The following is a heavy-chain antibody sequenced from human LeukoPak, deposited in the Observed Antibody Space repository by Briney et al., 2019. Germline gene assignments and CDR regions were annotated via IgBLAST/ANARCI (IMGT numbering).Heavy chain of an antibody. D-gene: IGHD3-10*01. J-gene: IGHJ4*02. V-gene: IGHV1-8*01. CDR1: GYTFTSYD. CDR3: ARSGTGDERIRVDY. Sequence: ASVKVSCKASGYTFTSYDVNWVRQAPGQGLEWMGWVTPSTGYSGYAQDFQGRVTITRDSSISTAYMELSSLKSEDTAVYYCARSGTGDERIRVDYWGQGTLVAVSS. CDR2: VTPSTGYS.